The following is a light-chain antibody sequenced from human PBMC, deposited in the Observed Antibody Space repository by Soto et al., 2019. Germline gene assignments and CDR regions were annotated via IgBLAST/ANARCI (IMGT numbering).Light chain of an antibody. CDR2: AAS. Sequence: DIQMTQSPSSLSASVGDRVTITCRASQTMSSYLNWYQQKPGKAPKLLISAASSLQSEVPSRFSGSGSGTDFTLTISSRQPEDSATYYCQQSYSTPPTFGQGTKVEIK. V-gene: IGKV1-39*01. J-gene: IGKJ1*01. CDR3: QQSYSTPPT. CDR1: QTMSSY.